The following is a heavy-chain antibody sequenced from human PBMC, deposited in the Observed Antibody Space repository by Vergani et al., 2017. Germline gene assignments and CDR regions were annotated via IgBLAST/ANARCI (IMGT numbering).Heavy chain of an antibody. CDR2: INPSGGST. D-gene: IGHD3-3*01. CDR3: ARDLPPIFGVVIISGAGSFGMDV. J-gene: IGHJ6*02. V-gene: IGHV1-46*01. Sequence: QVQLVQSGAEVKKPGASVKVSCKASGYTFTSYYMHWVRQAPGQGLEWMGIINPSGGSTSYAQKFQGRVTMTRDTSTSTVYMELSSLRSEDTAVYYCARDLPPIFGVVIISGAGSFGMDVWGQGTTVTVSS. CDR1: GYTFTSYY.